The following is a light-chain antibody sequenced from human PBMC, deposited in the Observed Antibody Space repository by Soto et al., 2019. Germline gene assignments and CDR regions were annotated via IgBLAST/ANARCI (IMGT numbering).Light chain of an antibody. J-gene: IGKJ1*01. Sequence: DIQMTQSPSTLSASVGDRVTITCLASQSISSWLAWYQQKPGKAPKLLIYKASSLESGVPSRFSGSGSGTEFTLTISSLQPDDFATYYCQQYNSYSRTVGQGTKVEIK. V-gene: IGKV1-5*03. CDR1: QSISSW. CDR2: KAS. CDR3: QQYNSYSRT.